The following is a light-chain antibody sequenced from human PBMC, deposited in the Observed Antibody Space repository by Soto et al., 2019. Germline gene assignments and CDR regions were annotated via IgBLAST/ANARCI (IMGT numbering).Light chain of an antibody. CDR3: QLYGSSPPRYT. V-gene: IGKV3-20*01. Sequence: EIVLTQSPGTLYLSPGERATLSCRASQSVSSNYLALYQQKRGQAPRLLIYAASARATGIPDRFSGSGSGTDFTLTISRLEPEDFAVYFCQLYGSSPPRYTFAQGTKLEIK. CDR2: AAS. CDR1: QSVSSNY. J-gene: IGKJ2*01.